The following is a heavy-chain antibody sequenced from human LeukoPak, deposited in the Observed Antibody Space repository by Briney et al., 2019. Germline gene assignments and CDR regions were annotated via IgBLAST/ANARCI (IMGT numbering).Heavy chain of an antibody. D-gene: IGHD2-8*01. CDR1: GGSFSGCY. V-gene: IGHV4-34*01. CDR3: VRCLPNYYYMDV. CDR2: INHSGST. Sequence: PSETLSLTCAVYGGSFSGCYWSWIRQPPGKGLEWIGEINHSGSTNYNPSLKSRVTISVDTSKNQFSLKLSSVTAADTAVYYCVRCLPNYYYMDVWGKGTTVTVPS. J-gene: IGHJ6*03.